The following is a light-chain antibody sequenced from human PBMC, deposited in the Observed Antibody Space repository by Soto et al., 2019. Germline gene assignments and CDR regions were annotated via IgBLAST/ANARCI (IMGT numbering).Light chain of an antibody. CDR1: QSVSSN. CDR3: QQHDNSPLT. V-gene: IGKV3-15*01. Sequence: EKVMTQSPATLSVSPVERATLSCRASQSVSSNLAWYQQKPGQAPRLLIYGASSRATGIPVRFSGSGSGTDFTLTISRLEPEDFAVYYCQQHDNSPLTVGGGNKVDIK. CDR2: GAS. J-gene: IGKJ4*01.